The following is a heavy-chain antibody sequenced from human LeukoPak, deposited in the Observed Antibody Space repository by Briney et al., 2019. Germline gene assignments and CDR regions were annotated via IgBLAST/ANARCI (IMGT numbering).Heavy chain of an antibody. CDR3: ASQDPGYCSSTSCYDAFDI. D-gene: IGHD2-2*01. V-gene: IGHV1-69*02. CDR2: IIPILRIA. CDR1: GGTFSSYT. Sequence: SVKVSCKASGGTFSSYTISWVRQAPGQGLEWMGRIIPILRIANYAQKFQGRVTITADKSTRTACMELGSLRSEDTAVYCCASQDPGYCSSTSCYDAFDIWGQGTMVTVSS. J-gene: IGHJ3*02.